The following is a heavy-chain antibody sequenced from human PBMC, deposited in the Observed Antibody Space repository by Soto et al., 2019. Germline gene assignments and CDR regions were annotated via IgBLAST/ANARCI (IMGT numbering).Heavy chain of an antibody. CDR2: ISYDGSNK. CDR1: GFTFSSYA. Sequence: GGSLRLSCAASGFTFSSYAMHWVRRAPGKGLEWVAVISYDGSNKYYADSVKGRFTISRDNSKNTLYLQMNSLRAEDTAVYYCARSSLKPVAARPYYYYYGMDGWGQGTTVTVSS. D-gene: IGHD6-6*01. J-gene: IGHJ6*02. V-gene: IGHV3-30-3*01. CDR3: ARSSLKPVAARPYYYYYGMDG.